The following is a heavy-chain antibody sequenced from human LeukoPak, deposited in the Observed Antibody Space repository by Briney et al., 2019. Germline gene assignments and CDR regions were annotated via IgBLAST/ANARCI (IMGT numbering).Heavy chain of an antibody. J-gene: IGHJ4*02. D-gene: IGHD5-12*01. Sequence: GGSLRLSXAASGFTFSSYAMSWLRQAPGKGLEWVSAISGSGGSTYYADSVKGRFTISRDNSKNTLYLQMNSLRAKDTAVYYCAKAGYSGYDYFDYWGQGTLVTVSS. V-gene: IGHV3-23*01. CDR3: AKAGYSGYDYFDY. CDR1: GFTFSSYA. CDR2: ISGSGGST.